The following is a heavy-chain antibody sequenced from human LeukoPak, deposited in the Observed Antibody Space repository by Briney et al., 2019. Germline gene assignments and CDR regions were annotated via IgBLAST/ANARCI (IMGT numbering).Heavy chain of an antibody. Sequence: PGGSLRLSRAASGFTFSSYGMHWVRQAPGKGLEWVAVISYDGSNKYYADSVKGRFTISRDNSKNTLYLQMNSLRAEDTAVYYCAKDLSPIAVAAVGFDYWGQGTLVTVSS. CDR1: GFTFSSYG. D-gene: IGHD6-19*01. J-gene: IGHJ4*02. V-gene: IGHV3-30*18. CDR2: ISYDGSNK. CDR3: AKDLSPIAVAAVGFDY.